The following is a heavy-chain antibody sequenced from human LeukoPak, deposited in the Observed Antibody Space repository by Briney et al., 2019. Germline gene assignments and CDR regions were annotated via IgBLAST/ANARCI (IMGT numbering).Heavy chain of an antibody. CDR2: ISGSGANT. CDR1: GFTFSNYG. J-gene: IGHJ4*02. V-gene: IGHV3-23*01. CDR3: ARDILSMSH. Sequence: PGGSLRLSCAASGFTFSNYGLNWVRQAPGKGLEWVSSISGSGANTYYADSVKGRFTISRDNSKNTLYLQMNSLRAEDTAVYYCARDILSMSHWGQGTLVTVSS. D-gene: IGHD3-9*01.